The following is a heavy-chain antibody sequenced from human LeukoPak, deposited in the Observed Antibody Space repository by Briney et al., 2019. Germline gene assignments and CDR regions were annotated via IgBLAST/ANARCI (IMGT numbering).Heavy chain of an antibody. V-gene: IGHV3-21*01. CDR2: ISSSSSYI. J-gene: IGHJ1*01. Sequence: GGSLRLSCAASGFTFSSYSMNWVRQAPGKGLEWVSSISSSSSYIYYADSMKGRFTISRDNAKNSLYLRMNSLRAEDTAVYYCARVANYDYVWGSGGEYFQHWGQGTLVTVSS. CDR3: ARVANYDYVWGSGGEYFQH. CDR1: GFTFSSYS. D-gene: IGHD3-16*01.